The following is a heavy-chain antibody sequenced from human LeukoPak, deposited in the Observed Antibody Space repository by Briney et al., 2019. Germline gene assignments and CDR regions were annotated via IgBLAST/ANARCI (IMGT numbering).Heavy chain of an antibody. CDR3: ARALGWNYGMDV. D-gene: IGHD7-27*01. CDR1: GGSISSYY. Sequence: SETLSLTCTVSGGSISSYYWSWIRQPPGKGLEWIGYIYYSGSTNYNPSLKSRVTISVDTSKNQFSLKLSSVTAADTAVYYCARALGWNYGMDVWGQRTTVTVSS. CDR2: IYYSGST. J-gene: IGHJ6*02. V-gene: IGHV4-59*01.